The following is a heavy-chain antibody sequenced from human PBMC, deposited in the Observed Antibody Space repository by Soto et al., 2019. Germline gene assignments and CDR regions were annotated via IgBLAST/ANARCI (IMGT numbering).Heavy chain of an antibody. Sequence: QVQLVQSGAEVKKPGASVKVFCKASGYTFTDYAIHWVRQAPGQRLELMGWIAPGNGNTQYSQNFKGRVTITRDTSATTAYMELSSLRSEDTAVYYCAKGSRMWTPDYWGQGTLVTVSS. CDR1: GYTFTDYA. CDR3: AKGSRMWTPDY. J-gene: IGHJ4*02. CDR2: IAPGNGNT. D-gene: IGHD2-21*01. V-gene: IGHV1-3*01.